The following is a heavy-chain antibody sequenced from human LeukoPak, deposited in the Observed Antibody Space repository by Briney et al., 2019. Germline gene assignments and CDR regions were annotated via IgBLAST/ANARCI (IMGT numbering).Heavy chain of an antibody. J-gene: IGHJ5*02. Sequence: ASVKVSCKASGYTFGTNGISWVRQAPGQGLEWMGWISAYNGNTNYAQKLRGRVTMTTDTSTSTAYMELRSLRSDDTAVYYCARDRGRAPFDPWGQGTLVTVSS. CDR1: GYTFGTNG. CDR2: ISAYNGNT. V-gene: IGHV1-18*01. D-gene: IGHD3-10*01. CDR3: ARDRGRAPFDP.